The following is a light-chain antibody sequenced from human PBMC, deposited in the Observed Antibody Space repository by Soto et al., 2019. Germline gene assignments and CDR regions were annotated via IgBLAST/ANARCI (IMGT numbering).Light chain of an antibody. Sequence: QSALTQPASVSGSPGQSTTLSCTGTSSDVGGYNYVSWYQQHPGKAPKFMIYDVSNRPSGVSNRFSGSKSGNTASLTISGLQAEEEADYYCCSYTTSNTRQIVFGTGTKVTVL. CDR2: DVS. CDR3: CSYTTSNTRQIV. V-gene: IGLV2-14*01. CDR1: SSDVGGYNY. J-gene: IGLJ1*01.